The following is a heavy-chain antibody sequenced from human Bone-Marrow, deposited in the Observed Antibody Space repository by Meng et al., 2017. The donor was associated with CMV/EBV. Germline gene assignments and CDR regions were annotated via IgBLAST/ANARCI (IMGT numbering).Heavy chain of an antibody. CDR2: IYTSGST. J-gene: IGHJ5*02. CDR1: GGSISSYY. D-gene: IGHD3-22*01. Sequence: SETLSLTCTVSGGSISSYYWSWIRQPAGKGLEWIGRIYTSGSTNYNPSLKSRVTMSVDTSKNQFSLKLSSVTAADTAVYCCARHNPPGYMIPYTFDPWGQGTLVTVSS. V-gene: IGHV4-4*07. CDR3: ARHNPPGYMIPYTFDP.